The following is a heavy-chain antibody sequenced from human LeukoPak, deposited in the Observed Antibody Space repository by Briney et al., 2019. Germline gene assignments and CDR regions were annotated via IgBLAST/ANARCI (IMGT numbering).Heavy chain of an antibody. D-gene: IGHD3-9*01. J-gene: IGHJ4*02. CDR1: GGSISSYY. CDR2: NYYSGST. Sequence: SETLSLTCTVSGGSISSYYWSWIRQPPGKGLEWIGYNYYSGSTNYNPSLESRVTISVDTSKNQFSLKLSSVTAADTAVYYCARHSAYYDILTGYELDYWGQGTLVTVSS. CDR3: ARHSAYYDILTGYELDY. V-gene: IGHV4-59*08.